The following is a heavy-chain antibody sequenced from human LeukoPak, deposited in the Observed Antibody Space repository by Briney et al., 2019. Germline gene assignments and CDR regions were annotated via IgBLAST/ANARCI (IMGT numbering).Heavy chain of an antibody. V-gene: IGHV1-69*04. CDR3: ARPPVAGSDYSYVMDV. CDR1: GVTFSSYA. J-gene: IGHJ6*02. D-gene: IGHD6-19*01. Sequence: SGKGSCKVSGVTFSSYAISWVRQATGQGLEWMGRIIPILGIANYAQKFQGRVTITADTSTSTASMELSGAASEHPTLYCCARPPVAGSDYSYVMDVWGQGSTATASS. CDR2: IIPILGIA.